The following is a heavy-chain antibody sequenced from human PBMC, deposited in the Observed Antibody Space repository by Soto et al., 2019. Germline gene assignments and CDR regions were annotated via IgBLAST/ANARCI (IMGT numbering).Heavy chain of an antibody. V-gene: IGHV3-23*01. D-gene: IGHD5-12*01. Sequence: GGSLRLSCAASGFTFSNYAMNWVRQAPGKGLEWVSAINAGGDITYYADSVKGRFSISRDNSKGTLYLQMNSLRAEDTALYYCAKEIAGSGVAGPTDFWGQGTPVTVSS. CDR1: GFTFSNYA. CDR3: AKEIAGSGVAGPTDF. J-gene: IGHJ4*02. CDR2: INAGGDIT.